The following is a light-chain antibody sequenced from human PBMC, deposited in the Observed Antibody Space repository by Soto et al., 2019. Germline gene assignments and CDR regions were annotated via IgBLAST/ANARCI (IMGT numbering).Light chain of an antibody. CDR3: QSYDSSLSGSLV. CDR1: SSDVGGYNY. CDR2: EVS. V-gene: IGLV2-14*01. J-gene: IGLJ2*01. Sequence: QSALTQPASVSGSPGQSITISCTGTSSDVGGYNYVSWYQHDPGKAPKLMIYEVSNRPSGVSNRFSGSKSGNTASLTISGLQAEDEADYYCQSYDSSLSGSLVFGGGTKVTVL.